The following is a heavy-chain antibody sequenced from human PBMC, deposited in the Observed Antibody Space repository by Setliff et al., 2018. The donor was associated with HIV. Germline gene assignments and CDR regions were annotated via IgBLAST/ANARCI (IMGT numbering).Heavy chain of an antibody. CDR2: VYYSGGT. CDR3: ARLGDSGYDFRGYFDY. Sequence: SETLSLTCTVSGGSVSDTSYYWGWIRQPPGKGLEWLANVYYSGGTYYNQSLNSRVTISVDTSRNQFSLKLTSVTAADTALYFCARLGDSGYDFRGYFDYWGQGKLVTV. CDR1: GGSVSDTSYY. V-gene: IGHV4-39*01. J-gene: IGHJ4*02. D-gene: IGHD5-12*01.